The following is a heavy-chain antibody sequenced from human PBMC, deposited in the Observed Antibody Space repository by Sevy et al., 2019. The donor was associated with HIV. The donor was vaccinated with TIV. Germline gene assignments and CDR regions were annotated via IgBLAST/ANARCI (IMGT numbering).Heavy chain of an antibody. D-gene: IGHD3-16*01. CDR3: ARDWGTPPTAILYYFDF. V-gene: IGHV3-30*04. CDR1: TFTFGHYA. Sequence: GGSLRLSCAASTFTFGHYAMHWVRQAPGKELQWVAGISYEGSNEYYTDSVKGRFTISRDNSKNTLNLEMNNLRVEDTALYYCARDWGTPPTAILYYFDFWGQGIPVTVSS. J-gene: IGHJ4*02. CDR2: ISYEGSNE.